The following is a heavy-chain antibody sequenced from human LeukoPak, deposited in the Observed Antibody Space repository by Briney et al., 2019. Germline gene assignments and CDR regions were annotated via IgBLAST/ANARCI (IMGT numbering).Heavy chain of an antibody. CDR2: ISYDGSNK. CDR1: GFTFSSYA. CDR3: ASSPYSYGFFDY. D-gene: IGHD5-18*01. Sequence: GGSLRLSCAASGFTFSSYAMHWVRQAPGKGLEWVAVISYDGSNKYYADSVKGRFTISRDNSKNTLYLQMNCLRAEDTAVYYCASSPYSYGFFDYWGQGTLVTVSS. V-gene: IGHV3-30-3*01. J-gene: IGHJ4*02.